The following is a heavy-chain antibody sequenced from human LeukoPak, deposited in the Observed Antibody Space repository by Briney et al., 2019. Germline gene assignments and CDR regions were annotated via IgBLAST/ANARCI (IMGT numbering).Heavy chain of an antibody. J-gene: IGHJ4*02. Sequence: GGSLRLSCAASGFTFSSYWMSWVRQAPGKGLEWVADIKQDGSEKYYVDSVKGRFTISRDTAKKSLYLQMNSLRAEDTAVYYCARDLTVGATFDYWGQGTLVTVAS. D-gene: IGHD1-26*01. CDR2: IKQDGSEK. V-gene: IGHV3-7*01. CDR3: ARDLTVGATFDY. CDR1: GFTFSSYW.